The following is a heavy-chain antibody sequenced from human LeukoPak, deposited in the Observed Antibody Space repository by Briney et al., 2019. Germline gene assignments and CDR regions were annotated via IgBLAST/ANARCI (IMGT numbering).Heavy chain of an antibody. J-gene: IGHJ4*02. Sequence: SVKVSCKASGGTFSSYAISWVRQAPGQGLEWMGGIIPIFGTANYAQKFQGRVTITTDESTSTAYMELSSLRSEDTAVYYCARALLGATTRGFFYYWGQGTLVTVSS. CDR3: ARALLGATTRGFFYY. V-gene: IGHV1-69*05. CDR1: GGTFSSYA. CDR2: IIPIFGTA. D-gene: IGHD1-26*01.